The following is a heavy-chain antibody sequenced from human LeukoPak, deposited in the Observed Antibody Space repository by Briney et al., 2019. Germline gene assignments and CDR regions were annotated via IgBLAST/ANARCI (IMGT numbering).Heavy chain of an antibody. J-gene: IGHJ5*02. CDR1: GFTFSSYA. D-gene: IGHD6-13*01. CDR2: INWNGGST. Sequence: GGSLRLSCAASGFTFSSYAMTWVRQAPGKGLEWVSGINWNGGSTGYADSVKGRFTISGDNAKNSLYLQMNSLRAEDTALYHCARGGAAAPLLDPWGQGTLVTVSS. V-gene: IGHV3-20*01. CDR3: ARGGAAAPLLDP.